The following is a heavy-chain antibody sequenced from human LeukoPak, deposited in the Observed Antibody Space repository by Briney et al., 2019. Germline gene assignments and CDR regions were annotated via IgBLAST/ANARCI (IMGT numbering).Heavy chain of an antibody. CDR1: GGSFSGYY. V-gene: IGHV4-34*01. D-gene: IGHD2-15*01. J-gene: IGHJ4*02. CDR3: ARYTRRGGSYYFDY. CDR2: INHSGST. Sequence: TSETLSLTCAVYGGSFSGYYWSWIRQPPGKGLEWIGEINHSGSTNYNPSLKSRVTISVDTSKNQFSLKLSSVTAADTAVYYCARYTRRGGSYYFDYWGQGTLVTVSS.